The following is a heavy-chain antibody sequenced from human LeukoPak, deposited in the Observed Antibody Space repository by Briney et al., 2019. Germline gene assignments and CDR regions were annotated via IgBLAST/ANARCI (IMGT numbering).Heavy chain of an antibody. Sequence: PGGSLRLSCAASGFTFSDYNMNWVRQAPGKGLEWVSYITDSGNTIHYADSVKGRFTISRDNAKNSLYLQMNSLRAEDTAVYYCARSIGLAGGGVDVWGQGTTVTVSS. J-gene: IGHJ6*02. CDR3: ARSIGLAGGGVDV. CDR2: ITDSGNTI. D-gene: IGHD4-23*01. CDR1: GFTFSDYN. V-gene: IGHV3-11*01.